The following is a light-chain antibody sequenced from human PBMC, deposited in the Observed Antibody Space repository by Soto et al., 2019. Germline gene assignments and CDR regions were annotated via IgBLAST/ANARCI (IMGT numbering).Light chain of an antibody. J-gene: IGKJ3*01. CDR3: HQYNTWPPRFT. CDR1: QSVTTK. V-gene: IGKV3-15*01. Sequence: EIVLTQSPATLPLSPGERATLSCRASQSVTTKLAWYQQRPGQTPRLLIYNASTRATAVPARFSGGGSVTEFSLTISSLQSDDFGVYYCHQYNTWPPRFTFGPGTKVDIK. CDR2: NAS.